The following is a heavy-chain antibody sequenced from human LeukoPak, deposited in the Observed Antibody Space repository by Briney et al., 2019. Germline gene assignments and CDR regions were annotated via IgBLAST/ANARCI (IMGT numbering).Heavy chain of an antibody. CDR2: ISGSGTTT. D-gene: IGHD3-22*01. V-gene: IGHV3-11*04. CDR1: GLTFSDYY. Sequence: GGSLRLSCAASGLTFSDYYMTWIRQAPGKGLEWVSSISGSGTTTYSADSVRGRFTVSRDNAKNSVFLYMNSLRAEDTAVYYCAIQITMIVVVPYVDYWGQGTLVTVSS. J-gene: IGHJ4*02. CDR3: AIQITMIVVVPYVDY.